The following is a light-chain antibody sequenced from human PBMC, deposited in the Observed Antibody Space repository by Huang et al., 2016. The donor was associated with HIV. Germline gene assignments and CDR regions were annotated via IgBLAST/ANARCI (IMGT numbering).Light chain of an antibody. CDR1: QRISSH. V-gene: IGKV1-39*01. CDR2: SST. CDR3: QQTYSAPVT. Sequence: DIQVTQYPSSLSASVGDRVTITCRTSQRISSHLSWYQQKIGKGPKLRIYSSTVLQSGVPSRFTGSGSGTDFTLTINSLQPEDFATYYCQQTYSAPVTFGGGTRVEIK. J-gene: IGKJ4*01.